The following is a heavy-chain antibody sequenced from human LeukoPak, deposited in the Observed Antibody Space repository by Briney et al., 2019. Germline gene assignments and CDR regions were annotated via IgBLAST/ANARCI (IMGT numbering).Heavy chain of an antibody. D-gene: IGHD3-22*01. J-gene: IGHJ4*02. CDR3: ARVQLTYYYDNSGSLDY. CDR1: GYTFTSYG. Sequence: SVKVSCKASGYTFTSYGISWVGQAPGQGLEWIGWISGYNGKTNHAQKLQGRVTMTTDTSTSTAYMELRSLRSDDTPVYYCARVQLTYYYDNSGSLDYWGQGTLVTVS. V-gene: IGHV1-18*01. CDR2: ISGYNGKT.